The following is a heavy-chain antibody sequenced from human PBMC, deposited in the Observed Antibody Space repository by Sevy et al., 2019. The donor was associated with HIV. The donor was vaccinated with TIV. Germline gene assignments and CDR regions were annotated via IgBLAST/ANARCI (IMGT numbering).Heavy chain of an antibody. V-gene: IGHV3-15*01. CDR3: TSMTTVEGVFDF. J-gene: IGHJ4*02. Sequence: GGSLRLSCAASGFIFSNAWMSWVRQAPGKGLEWVGRIKSKSDGGPSDYAAPVKGRFTISRDASRKTLYLQMNSLKTEDTAVYYCTSMTTVEGVFDFWGQGTLVTVSS. D-gene: IGHD4-17*01. CDR2: IKSKSDGGPS. CDR1: GFIFSNAW.